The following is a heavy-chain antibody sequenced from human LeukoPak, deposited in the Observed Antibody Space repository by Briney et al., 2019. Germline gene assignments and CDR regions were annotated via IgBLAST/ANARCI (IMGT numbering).Heavy chain of an antibody. V-gene: IGHV1-69*05. Sequence: ASVKVSCKASGGTFSSYAISWVRQAPGQGLKWMGGIIPIFGTANYAQKFQERVTITRDMSTSTAYMELSSLRSEDTAVYYCAAAQGESQLWPYFYCYYYGMDVWGQGTTVTVSS. D-gene: IGHD5-18*01. J-gene: IGHJ6*02. CDR3: AAAQGESQLWPYFYCYYYGMDV. CDR1: GGTFSSYA. CDR2: IIPIFGTA.